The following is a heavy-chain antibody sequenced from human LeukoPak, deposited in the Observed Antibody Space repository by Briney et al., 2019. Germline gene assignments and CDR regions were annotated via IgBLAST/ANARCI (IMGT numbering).Heavy chain of an antibody. J-gene: IGHJ4*02. CDR2: ISYDGSNK. CDR1: GFTFSSYA. CDR3: ARDQSQSLYSGSYVY. D-gene: IGHD1-26*01. Sequence: GGSLRLSCAASGFTFSSYAMHWVRQAPGKGLEWVAVISYDGSNKYYADSVKGRFTISRDNSKNTLYLQMNSLRAEDTAVYYCARDQSQSLYSGSYVYWGQGTLVSVSS. V-gene: IGHV3-30*04.